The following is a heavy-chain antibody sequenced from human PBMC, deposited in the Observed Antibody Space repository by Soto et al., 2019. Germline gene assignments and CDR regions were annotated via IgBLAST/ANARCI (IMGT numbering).Heavy chain of an antibody. J-gene: IGHJ6*02. V-gene: IGHV1-18*01. Sequence: QVQLVQSGAEVKKPGASVKVSCKASGYTFTSYGISWVRQAPGQGLEWMGWISAYNGNTNYAQKLQGRVTMTTDTTPXXAXTAXRSGSSDDTAVYYCARDLLYYDGSGSYRYYYGMDVWGQGTTVTVSS. D-gene: IGHD3-10*01. CDR3: ARDLLYYDGSGSYRYYYGMDV. CDR2: ISAYNGNT. CDR1: GYTFTSYG.